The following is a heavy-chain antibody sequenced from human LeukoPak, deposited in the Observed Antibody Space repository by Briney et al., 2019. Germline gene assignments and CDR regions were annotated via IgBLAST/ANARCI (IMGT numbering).Heavy chain of an antibody. CDR3: ARDGTKDLRFLEWLPMDV. V-gene: IGHV1-18*01. Sequence: ASVKVSCKASGYTFTSYGITWVRQAPGQGLEWMGYIGAYNGNTNYAQKFQGRVTMTTDTSTSTAYMELRSLRSDDTAVYYCARDGTKDLRFLEWLPMDVWGKGTTVTVSS. D-gene: IGHD3-3*01. CDR2: IGAYNGNT. J-gene: IGHJ6*04. CDR1: GYTFTSYG.